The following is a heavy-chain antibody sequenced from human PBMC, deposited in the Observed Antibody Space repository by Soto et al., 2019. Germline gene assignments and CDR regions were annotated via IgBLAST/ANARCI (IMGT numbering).Heavy chain of an antibody. Sequence: EVQVVESGGGLVQPGGSMRLSCTVSGFTFSSYWMTWVRQAPGKGLEWVANINRDGSDKHYLDSVEGRFTISRDNAKKSLYLQMDSLRAEDTAVYYCARAEDIIVGGYLDALDIWGQGTLVTVSS. J-gene: IGHJ3*02. V-gene: IGHV3-7*01. CDR1: GFTFSSYW. CDR2: INRDGSDK. D-gene: IGHD2-15*01. CDR3: ARAEDIIVGGYLDALDI.